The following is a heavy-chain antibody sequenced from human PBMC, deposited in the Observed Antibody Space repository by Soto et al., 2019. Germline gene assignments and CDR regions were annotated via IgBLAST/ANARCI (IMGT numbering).Heavy chain of an antibody. Sequence: QVQLQESGPGLVKPSETLSLICTVSGGSISDFYWSWIRQPAGKGLEWIGRIHTSGSTNINPSLRGRAGLPGATSRNQLSMRLPLGTAGDGAGYFGASPQSFGEEGVFNIGGQGKGAPVPS. CDR2: IHTSGST. CDR3: ASPQSFGEEGVFNI. J-gene: IGHJ3*02. D-gene: IGHD3-10*01. V-gene: IGHV4-4*07. CDR1: GGSISDFY.